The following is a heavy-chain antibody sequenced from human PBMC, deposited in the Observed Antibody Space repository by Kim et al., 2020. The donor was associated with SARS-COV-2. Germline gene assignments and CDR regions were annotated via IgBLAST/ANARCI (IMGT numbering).Heavy chain of an antibody. CDR3: AREVTARFYAVDY. V-gene: IGHV3-48*02. CDR2: ISSTSRTT. CDR1: GFTFSSYS. Sequence: GGSLRLSCAASGFTFSSYSMNWVRQAPGKGLEWVSSISSTSRTTYYADSVKGRFTISRDNAKNTLYLQMNSLRDEDTAVYYCAREVTARFYAVDYWGQGTLVTVSS. J-gene: IGHJ4*02. D-gene: IGHD2-21*02.